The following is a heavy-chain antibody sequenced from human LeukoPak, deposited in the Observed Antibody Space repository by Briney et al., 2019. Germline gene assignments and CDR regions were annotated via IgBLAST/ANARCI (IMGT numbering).Heavy chain of an antibody. Sequence: GGSLRLSCAASGFTFSSYAMHWVRQAPGKGLEWVAVISYDGSNKYYADSVKGRFTISRDNSKNTLYLQMNSLRAEDTAVYYCAREITMVRGPAAYYGMDVWGQGTTVTVSS. CDR2: ISYDGSNK. J-gene: IGHJ6*02. D-gene: IGHD3-10*01. V-gene: IGHV3-30*14. CDR1: GFTFSSYA. CDR3: AREITMVRGPAAYYGMDV.